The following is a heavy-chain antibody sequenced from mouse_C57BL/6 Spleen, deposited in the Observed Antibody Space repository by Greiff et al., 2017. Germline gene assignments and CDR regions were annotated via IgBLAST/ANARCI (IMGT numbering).Heavy chain of an antibody. V-gene: IGHV1-15*01. D-gene: IGHD2-1*01. J-gene: IGHJ3*01. CDR3: TRWGGNYWFAY. CDR1: GYTFTDYE. CDR2: IDPETGGT. Sequence: VQLQESGAELVRPGASVTLSCKASGYTFTDYEMHWVKQTPVHGLEWIGAIDPETGGTAYNQKFKGKAILTADKSSSTAYMELRSLTSDDSAVYYCTRWGGNYWFAYWGQGTLVTVSA.